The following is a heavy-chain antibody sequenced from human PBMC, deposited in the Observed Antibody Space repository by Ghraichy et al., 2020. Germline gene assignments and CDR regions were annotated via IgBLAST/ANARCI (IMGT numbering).Heavy chain of an antibody. CDR1: GYTFTSYY. J-gene: IGHJ3*02. Sequence: ASVKVSCKASGYTFTSYYMHWVRQAPGQGLEWMGIINPSGGSTSYAQKFQGRVTMTRDTSTSTVYMELSSLRSEDTAVYYCATLSLAVAATKDAFDIWGQGTMVTVSS. V-gene: IGHV1-46*01. CDR3: ATLSLAVAATKDAFDI. CDR2: INPSGGST. D-gene: IGHD6-19*01.